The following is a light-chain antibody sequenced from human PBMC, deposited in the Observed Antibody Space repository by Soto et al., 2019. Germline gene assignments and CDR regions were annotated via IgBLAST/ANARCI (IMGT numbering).Light chain of an antibody. CDR2: GDT. Sequence: QSVLTQPPSASGSPGQSVTISCTGTSSDVGAYDYVSWYQQHPGKAPKLMIYGDTNRPSGVPDRFSGSKSGTSASLAITGLQAEDEADYYCQSYDSRLSGYVFGTGTKVTVL. CDR1: SSDVGAYDY. CDR3: QSYDSRLSGYV. J-gene: IGLJ1*01. V-gene: IGLV2-8*01.